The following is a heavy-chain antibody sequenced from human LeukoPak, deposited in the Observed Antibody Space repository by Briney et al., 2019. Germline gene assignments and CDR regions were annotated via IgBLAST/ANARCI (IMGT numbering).Heavy chain of an antibody. V-gene: IGHV1-2*02. Sequence: GASVKVSCKASGYTFTGYYMHWVRQAPGQGLEWMGWINPNSGGTNYAQRFQGRVTMTRDTSISTAYMELSRLRSDDTAVYYCARVAVAGRIAFDIWGQGTMVTVSS. CDR3: ARVAVAGRIAFDI. CDR2: INPNSGGT. CDR1: GYTFTGYY. D-gene: IGHD6-19*01. J-gene: IGHJ3*02.